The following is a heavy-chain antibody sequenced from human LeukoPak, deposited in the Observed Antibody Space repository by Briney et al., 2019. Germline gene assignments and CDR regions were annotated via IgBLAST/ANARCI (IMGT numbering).Heavy chain of an antibody. CDR1: GFSFSTYS. CDR2: ITSSSDHI. CDR3: AKDPNSGYDYYFDY. V-gene: IGHV3-21*01. J-gene: IGHJ4*02. D-gene: IGHD5-12*01. Sequence: PGGSLRLSCAGSGFSFSTYSMNWVRQAPGKGLEWVSSITSSSDHIYYADSVKGRFTISRDNSKNTLYLQMNSLRAEDTAVYYCAKDPNSGYDYYFDYWGQGTLVTVSS.